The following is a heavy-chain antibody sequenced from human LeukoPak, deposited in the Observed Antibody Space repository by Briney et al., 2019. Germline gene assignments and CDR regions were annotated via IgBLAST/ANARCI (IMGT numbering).Heavy chain of an antibody. D-gene: IGHD2-15*01. V-gene: IGHV3-23*01. CDR2: VSGSGGST. Sequence: GGSLRLSCAASGFTFGDYAMSWVRQAPGKGLEWVSAVSGSGGSTDYADSVKGRFTISRDNAKNTLYLQMNSLRAEDTAVYYCARDYVVVVVTDAFDIWGQGTMVTVSS. CDR1: GFTFGDYA. J-gene: IGHJ3*02. CDR3: ARDYVVVVVTDAFDI.